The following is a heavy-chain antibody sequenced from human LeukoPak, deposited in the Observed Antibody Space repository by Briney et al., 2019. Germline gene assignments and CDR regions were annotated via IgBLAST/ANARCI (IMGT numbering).Heavy chain of an antibody. CDR3: AKCKSSGPWYYFDY. D-gene: IGHD6-19*01. J-gene: IGHJ4*02. CDR2: IYSGGST. CDR1: GFTVSSNY. Sequence: GGSLRLSCAASGFTVSSNYMSWVRQAPGKGLEWVSVIYSGGSTYYADSVKGRFTISRDNSKNTLYLQMNSLRAEDTAVYYCAKCKSSGPWYYFDYWGQGTLVTVSS. V-gene: IGHV3-53*01.